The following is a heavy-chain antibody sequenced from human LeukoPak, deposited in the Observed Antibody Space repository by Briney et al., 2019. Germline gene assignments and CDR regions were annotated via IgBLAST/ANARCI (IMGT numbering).Heavy chain of an antibody. D-gene: IGHD2-2*01. V-gene: IGHV4-39*07. CDR1: GGSISSNSYY. CDR2: IYYSGST. J-gene: IGHJ4*02. CDR3: AREDIVVVPALDY. Sequence: SETLSLTCAVSGGSISSNSYYWGWIRQPPGKGLEWIGSIYYSGSTYYNPSLKSRVTISVDTSKNQFSLKLSSVTAADTAVYYCAREDIVVVPALDYWGQGTLVTVSS.